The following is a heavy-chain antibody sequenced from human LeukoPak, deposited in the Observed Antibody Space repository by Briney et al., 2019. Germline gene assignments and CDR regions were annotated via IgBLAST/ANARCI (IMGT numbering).Heavy chain of an antibody. J-gene: IGHJ4*02. D-gene: IGHD3/OR15-3a*01. CDR3: ARYYFWTGSYFYDY. CDR1: GFTFTTHW. CDR2: IYPGDSDT. Sequence: GESLKISCKTSGFTFTTHWIAWVRQKPGEGLELMGIIYPGDSDTNYSPAFQGQVTISADKSTNTAYLLWSSLKASDNAMYYCARYYFWTGSYFYDYWGQGTLVTVSS. V-gene: IGHV5-51*01.